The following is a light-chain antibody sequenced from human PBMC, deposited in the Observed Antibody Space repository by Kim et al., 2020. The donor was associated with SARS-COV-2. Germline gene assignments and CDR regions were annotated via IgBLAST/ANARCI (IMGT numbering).Light chain of an antibody. J-gene: IGKJ4*01. CDR2: GAS. CDR3: QQYSQWPPLT. V-gene: IGKV3-15*01. CDR1: QPIHNY. Sequence: SPGQRVSLFGRASQPIHNYVAWYHQKPGQAPRLIIYGASIRASDVPARFSGSGSDTEFTLTISSLQTEDFGVYSCQQYSQWPPLTFGGGTKVDIK.